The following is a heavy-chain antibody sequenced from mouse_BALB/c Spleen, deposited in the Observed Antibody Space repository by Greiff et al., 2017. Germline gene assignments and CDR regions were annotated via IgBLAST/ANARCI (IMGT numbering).Heavy chain of an antibody. CDR1: GYPITSGYY. V-gene: IGHV3-6*02. D-gene: IGHD6-1*01. Sequence: ESGPGLVKPSQSLSLTRPVTGYPITSGYYWNWIRQFPGNKLEWMGYISYDGSNNYNPSLKNRIPITRDTSKNQFFLKLNSVTTEDTATYYCARGLYHFDYWGQGTTLTVSA. CDR2: ISYDGSN. CDR3: ARGLYHFDY. J-gene: IGHJ2*01.